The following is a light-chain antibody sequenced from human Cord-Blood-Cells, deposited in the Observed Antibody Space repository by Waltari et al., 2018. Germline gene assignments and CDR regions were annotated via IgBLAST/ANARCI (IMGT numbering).Light chain of an antibody. CDR2: GAS. Sequence: GVRATLSCRASQGVSSNLAWYQQKPGQAPRLLIYGASTRATGIPARFSGSGSGTEFTLTISSLQSEDFAVYYCQQYNNWPPWTFGQGTKVEIK. CDR1: QGVSSN. CDR3: QQYNNWPPWT. V-gene: IGKV3-15*01. J-gene: IGKJ1*01.